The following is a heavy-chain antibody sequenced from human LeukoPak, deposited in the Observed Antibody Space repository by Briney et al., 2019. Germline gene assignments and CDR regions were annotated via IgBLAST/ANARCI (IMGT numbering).Heavy chain of an antibody. D-gene: IGHD4-17*01. CDR3: ARTTTTFDD. V-gene: IGHV4-59*01. CDR1: GGSINSYY. Sequence: SETLSLTCTVSGGSINSYYWSWIRQPPGKGLEWIGHISYSGTTNYSPSLNSRVTISLDTSKNQFSLKLTSVTAADTAVYYCARTTTTFDDWGQGTLVTVSS. J-gene: IGHJ4*02. CDR2: ISYSGTT.